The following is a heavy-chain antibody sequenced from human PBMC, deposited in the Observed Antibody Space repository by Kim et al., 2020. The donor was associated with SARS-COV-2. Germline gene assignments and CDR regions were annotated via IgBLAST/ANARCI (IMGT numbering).Heavy chain of an antibody. Sequence: KGRFTISRDNSKNTLYLQMNSLRAEDTAVYYCARERGAIIIVVTDYYGMDVWGQGTTVTVSS. V-gene: IGHV3-30*07. J-gene: IGHJ6*02. CDR3: ARERGAIIIVVTDYYGMDV. D-gene: IGHD3-22*01.